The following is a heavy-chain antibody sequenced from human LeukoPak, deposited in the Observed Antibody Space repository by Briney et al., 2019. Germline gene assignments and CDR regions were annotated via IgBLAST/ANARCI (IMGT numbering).Heavy chain of an antibody. D-gene: IGHD3-22*01. J-gene: IGHJ5*02. CDR1: GYTFTSYG. CDR2: ISAYNGNT. V-gene: IGHV1-18*01. Sequence: ASVKVSCKASGYTFTSYGFSWVRQAPGQGLEWMGWISAYNGNTNYAQKLQGRVIMTTDTSTSTASMELRSLRSDDTAVYYCARDVDYYDSSGYYLFNWFDPWGQGTLVTVSS. CDR3: ARDVDYYDSSGYYLFNWFDP.